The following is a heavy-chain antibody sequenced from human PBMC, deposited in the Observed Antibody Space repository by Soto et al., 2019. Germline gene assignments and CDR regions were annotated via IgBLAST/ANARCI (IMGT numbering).Heavy chain of an antibody. D-gene: IGHD3-3*01. CDR3: AREIYDFWSGYYTGIGY. V-gene: IGHV3-30-3*01. CDR2: ISYDGSNK. CDR1: GFTFSSYA. J-gene: IGHJ4*02. Sequence: TGGSLRLSCAASGFTFSSYAMHWVRQAPGKGLEWVAVISYDGSNKYYADSVKGRFTISRDNSKNTLYLQMNSLRAEDTAVYYCAREIYDFWSGYYTGIGYWGQGTLVTVSS.